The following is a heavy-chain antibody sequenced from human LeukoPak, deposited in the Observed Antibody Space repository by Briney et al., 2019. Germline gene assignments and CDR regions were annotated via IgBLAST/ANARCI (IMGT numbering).Heavy chain of an antibody. V-gene: IGHV4-59*08. J-gene: IGHJ6*02. Sequence: SETLSLTCTVSSGSISSYYWSWIRQPPGKGLEWIGYIYYSGSTNYNPSLKSRVTISVDTSKNQFSLKLSSVTAADTAVYYCARWSKYSSGWSRYYYYGMDVWGQGTTVTVSS. CDR1: SGSISSYY. CDR3: ARWSKYSSGWSRYYYYGMDV. D-gene: IGHD6-19*01. CDR2: IYYSGST.